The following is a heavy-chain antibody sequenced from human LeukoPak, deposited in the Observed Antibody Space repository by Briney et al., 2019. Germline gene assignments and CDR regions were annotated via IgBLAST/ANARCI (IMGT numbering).Heavy chain of an antibody. CDR1: GFGFSSYD. V-gene: IGHV3-33*01. D-gene: IGHD1-14*01. J-gene: IGHJ4*02. Sequence: GGSLRLSCAASGFGFSSYDIHWVRQAPGKGLEWVAIIWLDGSATYYGDSVKGRFTISRDNSNNTLYLQMSSLRVEDTAVYYCARDLNREDFDYWGQGTLVVVSS. CDR3: ARDLNREDFDY. CDR2: IWLDGSAT.